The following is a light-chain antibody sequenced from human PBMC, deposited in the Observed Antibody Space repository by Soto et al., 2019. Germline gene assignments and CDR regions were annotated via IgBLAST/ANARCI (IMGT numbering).Light chain of an antibody. CDR3: QKYNNAPRP. V-gene: IGKV1-27*01. J-gene: IGKJ1*01. Sequence: DIQITQTPSSLSATVGDRVTITCWAIRVIRNYLAWYQQKPGKVPKLLIYATSTVQSGVPSRFSDSGSGTDFTLTISSLQPEDVATYYCQKYNNAPRPFGQGTKVEIK. CDR2: ATS. CDR1: RVIRNY.